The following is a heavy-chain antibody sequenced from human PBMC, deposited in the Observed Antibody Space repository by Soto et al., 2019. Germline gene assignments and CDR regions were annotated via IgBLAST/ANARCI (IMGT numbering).Heavy chain of an antibody. J-gene: IGHJ3*02. Sequence: QVQLVQSGAEVKKPGASVKVSCKASGYTFTSYDINWVRQATGQGLEWMGWMNPNSGNTGYAQKFQGRVTMTRNTSISTAYMELSSLRSEHAARYYCASPARNYDFWRSYSFANWGQGTMVTVSS. V-gene: IGHV1-8*01. CDR3: ASPARNYDFWRSYSFAN. D-gene: IGHD3-3*01. CDR2: MNPNSGNT. CDR1: GYTFTSYD.